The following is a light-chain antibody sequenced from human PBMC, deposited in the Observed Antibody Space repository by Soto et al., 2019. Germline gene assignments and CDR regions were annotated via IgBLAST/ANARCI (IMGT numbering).Light chain of an antibody. CDR3: QQYNSLPPWT. J-gene: IGKJ1*01. CDR1: HDITNY. CDR2: DAS. V-gene: IGKV1-33*01. Sequence: DIQMTQSPSSLSASIGDRITISCQASHDITNYLNWYQQKPGKAPKLLIYDASNLEAGVPSRFSGSGYGTDFTFTINDLQPEDIATYYCQQYNSLPPWTFGQGTKVEI.